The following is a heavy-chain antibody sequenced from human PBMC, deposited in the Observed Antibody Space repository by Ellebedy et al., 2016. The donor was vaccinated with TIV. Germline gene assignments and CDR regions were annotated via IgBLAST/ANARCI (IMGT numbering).Heavy chain of an antibody. Sequence: SETLSLTCAVYGGSFSGYYWSWIRQPPGKGLEWIGEINHSGSTNYNPSLKSRVTISVDTSKNQFSLKLSSVTAADTAVYYCARVGFGYSSSWIDYWGQGTLVTVSS. D-gene: IGHD6-13*01. V-gene: IGHV4-34*01. CDR1: GGSFSGYY. CDR3: ARVGFGYSSSWIDY. J-gene: IGHJ4*02. CDR2: INHSGST.